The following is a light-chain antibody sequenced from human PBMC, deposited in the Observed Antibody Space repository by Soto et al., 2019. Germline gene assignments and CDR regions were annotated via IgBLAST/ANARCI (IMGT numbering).Light chain of an antibody. J-gene: IGKJ5*01. Sequence: EIVMTQSPATLSVSPGERATRSCRASQSVSSYLAWYQQKPGQAPRLLIYDASNRATGIPARFSGSGSGTDFTLTISSLDPEDFAVYYCQQRSNWPPITFGHGTRLEI. CDR2: DAS. CDR3: QQRSNWPPIT. V-gene: IGKV3-11*01. CDR1: QSVSSY.